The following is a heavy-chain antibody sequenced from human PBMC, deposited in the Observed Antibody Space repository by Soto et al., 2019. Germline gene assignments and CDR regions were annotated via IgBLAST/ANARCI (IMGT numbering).Heavy chain of an antibody. CDR2: IYHSGSP. Sequence: SETLSLTCAVSGGSISSGGYSWSWIRQPPGKGLEWIGYIYHSGSPYYNPSLKSRVTISVDRSKNQFSLKLSSVTAADTAVYYCARVFVWLGDSSEVNWFDPWGQGTLVTVSS. J-gene: IGHJ5*02. CDR3: ARVFVWLGDSSEVNWFDP. D-gene: IGHD3-10*01. CDR1: GGSISSGGYS. V-gene: IGHV4-30-2*01.